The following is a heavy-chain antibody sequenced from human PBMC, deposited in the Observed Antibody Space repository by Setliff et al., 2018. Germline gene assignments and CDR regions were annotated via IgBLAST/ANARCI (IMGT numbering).Heavy chain of an antibody. CDR3: VKLVPQAISSDP. V-gene: IGHV3-7*03. CDR2: INQDGSVK. J-gene: IGHJ5*02. D-gene: IGHD3-10*01. CDR1: GFTFSSYC. Sequence: PGGSLRLSCVASGFTFSSYCMDWFRQAPGKGLEWVANINQDGSVKYYVDSVKGRFTISRDNAKNSVYLQMNSLRAEDTAVYYCVKLVPQAISSDPWGQGTLVTVSS.